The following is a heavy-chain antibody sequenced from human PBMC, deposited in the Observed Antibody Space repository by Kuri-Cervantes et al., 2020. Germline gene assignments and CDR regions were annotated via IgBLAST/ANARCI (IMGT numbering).Heavy chain of an antibody. J-gene: IGHJ4*02. D-gene: IGHD3-16*01. Sequence: SETLSLTCTVSGGSISSYYWSWIRQPAGKGLEWIGHIYTSGSTNYKSSLKSRVTISVDTSKNQFSLKLNSVTAADTAVYYCARHGGESTLNHFDYWGQGTLVTVSS. V-gene: IGHV4-4*07. CDR1: GGSISSYY. CDR2: IYTSGST. CDR3: ARHGGESTLNHFDY.